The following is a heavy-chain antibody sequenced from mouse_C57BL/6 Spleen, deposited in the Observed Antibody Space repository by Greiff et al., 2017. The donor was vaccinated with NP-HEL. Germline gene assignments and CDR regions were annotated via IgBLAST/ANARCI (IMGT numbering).Heavy chain of an antibody. CDR1: GYNFTSYW. J-gene: IGHJ2*01. CDR3: TRGREGGPDGY. D-gene: IGHD2-3*01. Sequence: QVQLQQPGAELVRPGSSVKLSCKASGYNFTSYWMHWVKQRPIQGLEWIGNIDPSDSETQYNQKFKDKATLTADKSSSTAYMQLSSLTTEVSAVYYCTRGREGGPDGYWGHGATLTVSS. V-gene: IGHV1-52*01. CDR2: IDPSDSET.